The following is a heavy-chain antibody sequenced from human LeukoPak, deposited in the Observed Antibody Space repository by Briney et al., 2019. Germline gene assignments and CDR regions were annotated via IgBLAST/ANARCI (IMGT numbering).Heavy chain of an antibody. J-gene: IGHJ4*02. Sequence: ASVTVSCKASGYTFTGYYMHWVRQAPGQGLEWMGWINPNSGGTNYAQKFQGRVTMTRDTSISTAYMELSRLRSDDTAVYYCARDRVGFYYFDYWGQGTLVTVSS. V-gene: IGHV1-2*02. D-gene: IGHD3-10*01. CDR1: GYTFTGYY. CDR3: ARDRVGFYYFDY. CDR2: INPNSGGT.